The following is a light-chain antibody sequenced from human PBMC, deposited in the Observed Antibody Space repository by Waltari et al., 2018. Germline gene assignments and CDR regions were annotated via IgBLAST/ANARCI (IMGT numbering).Light chain of an antibody. CDR1: QSLVHSDGNTY. V-gene: IGKV2-30*02. J-gene: IGKJ2*03. Sequence: DVVMTQSPLSLPITPGQPASISCRSSQSLVHSDGNTYLRWYQQKQGQPPRLLIYKVSNRYSGVPDRLSGSVAGTDFTLKISRVEAEDVGVYYCGQGTHWPYSFGQGTKVEIK. CDR3: GQGTHWPYS. CDR2: KVS.